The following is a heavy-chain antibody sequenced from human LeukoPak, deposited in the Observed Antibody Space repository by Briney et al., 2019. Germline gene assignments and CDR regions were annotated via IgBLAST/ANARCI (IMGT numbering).Heavy chain of an antibody. CDR3: ARVQQYDLFDY. J-gene: IGHJ4*02. CDR2: ISWEGVSE. CDR1: GFTFDDYD. D-gene: IGHD3-3*01. Sequence: PGGSLRLSCVASGFTFDDYDMSWVRQAPGKGLECVAGISWEGVSEAYADSVKGRFTISRDNAKNSLFLQMTNLRTEDTALYYCARVQQYDLFDYWGQGTLVTVSS. V-gene: IGHV3-20*04.